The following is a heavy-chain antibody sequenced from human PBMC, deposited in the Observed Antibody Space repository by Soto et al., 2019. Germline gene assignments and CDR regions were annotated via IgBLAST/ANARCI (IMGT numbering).Heavy chain of an antibody. J-gene: IGHJ4*02. D-gene: IGHD5-18*01. V-gene: IGHV4-34*01. CDR3: ASLKVQHRHVDY. Sequence: QVQLQQWGAGLLKPSETLSLTCAVYGGSFSGYYWSWIRQPPGKGLEWSGEINHSGGTNYNPSLKSRVTISVDTSKNQLSLKLSSVTAADTAVYYCASLKVQHRHVDYWGQGTLVTVSS. CDR2: INHSGGT. CDR1: GGSFSGYY.